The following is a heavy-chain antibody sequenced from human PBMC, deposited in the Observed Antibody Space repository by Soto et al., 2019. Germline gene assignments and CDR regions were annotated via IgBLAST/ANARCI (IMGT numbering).Heavy chain of an antibody. CDR3: GTYTVVRGGGIFDY. J-gene: IGHJ4*02. Sequence: QLQLQESGSGLVKPSQTLSLTCAVSGGSISSGGYSWSWIRQPPGKGLEWIGYIYHSGSTYYNPSLKSRVTNSVNRSKNQFSLKLGSVTAADTAVYYCGTYTVVRGGGIFDYWGQGTLVTVSS. D-gene: IGHD3-10*01. CDR2: IYHSGST. V-gene: IGHV4-30-2*01. CDR1: GGSISSGGYS.